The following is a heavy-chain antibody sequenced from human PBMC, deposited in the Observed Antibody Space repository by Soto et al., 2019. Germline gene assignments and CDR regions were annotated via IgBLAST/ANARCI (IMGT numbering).Heavy chain of an antibody. CDR1: GGTFSNYA. J-gene: IGHJ4*02. CDR3: ARDVAVGTGYYFDS. V-gene: IGHV1-69*13. Sequence: AASVKVSCKASGGTFSNYAFSWVRQAPGQGLEWMGMIIPMFGTPNYAQKFQGRVTIAADESTTTAYMELSSLRSEDTAVFYCARDVAVGTGYYFDSWGQGTLVTVSS. CDR2: IIPMFGTP. D-gene: IGHD6-13*01.